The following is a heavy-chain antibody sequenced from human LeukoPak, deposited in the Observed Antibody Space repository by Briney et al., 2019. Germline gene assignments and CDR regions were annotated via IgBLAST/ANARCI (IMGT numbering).Heavy chain of an antibody. CDR3: ARGRRGSGYGYYYYYYMDV. Sequence: PSETLSLTCTASGGSISSSSYYWGWIRQPPGKGLEWIGEINHSGSTNYNPSLKSRVTISVDTSKNQFSLKLSSVTAADTAVYYCARGRRGSGYGYYYYYYMDVWGKGTTVTVSS. V-gene: IGHV4-39*07. CDR2: INHSGST. D-gene: IGHD5-12*01. J-gene: IGHJ6*03. CDR1: GGSISSSSYY.